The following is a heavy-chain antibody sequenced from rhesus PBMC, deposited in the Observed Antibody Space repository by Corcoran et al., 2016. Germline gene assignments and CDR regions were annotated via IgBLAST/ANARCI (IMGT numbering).Heavy chain of an antibody. CDR1: GLPFSNYW. CDR2: IKNQVDGGTA. J-gene: IGHJ5-2*02. CDR3: TAYGSIYGSLDF. V-gene: IGHV3-16*01. D-gene: IGHD4-29*01. Sequence: EVQLVESGGTLVQAGGSLSLSCAASGLPFSNYWMNWVRQAPGKGLEWVGFIKNQVDGGTAAYDGSGKGRFAISRDDSRNTLYLQMNSLKTEDTAFYYCTAYGSIYGSLDFWGRGVLVTVSS.